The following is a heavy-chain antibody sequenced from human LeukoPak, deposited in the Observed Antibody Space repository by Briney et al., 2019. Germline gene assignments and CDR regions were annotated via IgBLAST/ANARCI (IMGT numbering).Heavy chain of an antibody. CDR3: TRGDFWSGYNY. Sequence: PSETLSLTCAVYGGSFSGYYWSWIRQPPGKGLEWIGEINHSGSTNYNPSLQSRVTISIDTSKNQFSLKLTSVTAADTAVYYCTRGDFWSGYNYWGQGTLVTVSS. CDR2: INHSGST. CDR1: GGSFSGYY. V-gene: IGHV4-34*01. J-gene: IGHJ4*02. D-gene: IGHD3-3*01.